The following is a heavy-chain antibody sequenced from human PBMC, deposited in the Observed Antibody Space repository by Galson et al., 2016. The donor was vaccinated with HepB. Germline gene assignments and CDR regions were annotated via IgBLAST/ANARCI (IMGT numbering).Heavy chain of an antibody. V-gene: IGHV5-51*01. Sequence: QSGAEVKKPGESLKISCKASGYSFSNYWIAWVRQVPGKGLEWMGIIYPDDSDTKYSPSFRDQVTISADNSVNTAYLQWSSLKASDTAVYFCARRGYFSSGAYGSKYYYCMDVWGQGTTVNVSS. CDR3: ARRGYFSSGAYGSKYYYCMDV. D-gene: IGHD3-22*01. J-gene: IGHJ6*02. CDR2: IYPDDSDT. CDR1: GYSFSNYW.